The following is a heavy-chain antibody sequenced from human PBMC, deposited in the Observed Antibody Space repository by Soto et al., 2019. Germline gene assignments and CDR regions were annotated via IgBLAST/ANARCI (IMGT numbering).Heavy chain of an antibody. V-gene: IGHV3-64*01. CDR2: ITRDGDST. CDR3: ASLPALSMAAAGNDY. CDR1: GFTFSNNA. D-gene: IGHD6-13*01. J-gene: IGHJ4*02. Sequence: GGSLRLSCAASGFTFSNNAMHWVRQAPGKGLEYVSSITRDGDSTSYANSVKGRFTVSRDNSKNTLYLQMGSLRAEDMGVYYCASLPALSMAAAGNDYWGQGTLVTVSS.